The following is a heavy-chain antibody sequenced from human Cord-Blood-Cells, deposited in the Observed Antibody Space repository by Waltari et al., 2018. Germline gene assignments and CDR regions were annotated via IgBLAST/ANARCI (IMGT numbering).Heavy chain of an antibody. CDR1: GYY. J-gene: IGHJ4*02. V-gene: IGHV1-2*02. Sequence: GYYMHWVRQAPGQGLEWMGWINPNSGGTNYAQKFQGRVTMTRDTSISTAYMELSRLRSDDTAVYYCARDFSGYAPSWGQGTLVTVSS. CDR3: ARDFSGYAPS. D-gene: IGHD5-12*01. CDR2: INPNSGGT.